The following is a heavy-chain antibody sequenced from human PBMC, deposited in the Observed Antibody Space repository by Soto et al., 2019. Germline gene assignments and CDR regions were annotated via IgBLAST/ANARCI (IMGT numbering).Heavy chain of an antibody. Sequence: GSLRLSCAASGFTFTNAWMTWVRQAPGKGLEWVGRIKSNPDGGTTDYAASVKGRFTISRDNSKNTLYLQMNSLRAEDTAVYYCARVPPGFGTGYYLARSIWFDPRGQGTLVTVSS. CDR3: ARVPPGFGTGYYLARSIWFDP. J-gene: IGHJ5*02. V-gene: IGHV3-15*07. CDR2: IKSNPDGGTT. D-gene: IGHD3-3*01. CDR1: GFTFTNAW.